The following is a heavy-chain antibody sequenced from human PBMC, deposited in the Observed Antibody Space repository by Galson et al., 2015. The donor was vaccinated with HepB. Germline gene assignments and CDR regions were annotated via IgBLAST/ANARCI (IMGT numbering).Heavy chain of an antibody. J-gene: IGHJ4*02. CDR1: GFTFSSYA. CDR3: AREIGSSFDY. D-gene: IGHD1-26*01. Sequence: SLRLSCAAPGFTFSSYAMHWVRQAPGKGLEWVAVISYDGSNKYYADSVKGRFTISRDNSKNTLYLQMNSLRAEDTAVYYCAREIGSSFDYWGQGTLVTVSS. V-gene: IGHV3-30*04. CDR2: ISYDGSNK.